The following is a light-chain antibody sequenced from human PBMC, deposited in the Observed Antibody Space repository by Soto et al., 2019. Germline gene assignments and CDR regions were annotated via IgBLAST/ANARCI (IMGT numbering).Light chain of an antibody. Sequence: QSVLTQPPSVSAAPGQKVTISCSGSSSNIGKSHVSWYQHLPGTAPTLLIDDNHTRPSVIPDRLYGSKSGTAATLDITGLQTGDEADYYCATWDDSLSAAVFGPGTKVTVL. CDR2: DNH. CDR1: SSNIGKSH. J-gene: IGLJ1*01. CDR3: ATWDDSLSAAV. V-gene: IGLV1-51*01.